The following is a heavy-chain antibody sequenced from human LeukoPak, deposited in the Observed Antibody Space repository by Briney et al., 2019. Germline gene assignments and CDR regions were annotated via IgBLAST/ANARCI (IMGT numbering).Heavy chain of an antibody. V-gene: IGHV3-48*03. D-gene: IGHD6-6*01. J-gene: IGHJ4*02. CDR1: GFTFSSYE. Sequence: GGSLRLSCAASGFTFSSYEMNWVRQAPGKGLEWVSYISSSGNTIYCADSVRGRFTISRDNAKNSLYLQMNSLRAEDTAVYYSEPGITAPYFDYWGQGTLVTVSS. CDR3: EPGITAPYFDY. CDR2: ISSSGNTI.